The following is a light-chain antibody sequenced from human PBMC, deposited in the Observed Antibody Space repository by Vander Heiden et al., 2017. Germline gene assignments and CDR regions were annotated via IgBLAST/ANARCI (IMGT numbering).Light chain of an antibody. CDR3: HSYDDSLNDYV. CDR2: LNS. J-gene: IGLJ1*01. V-gene: IGLV1-40*01. CDR1: NSNIGAGYD. Sequence: QSVLTQPPSVSGAPGQRVTISCTGSNSNIGAGYDVHWYQQLPGTAPKLLIYLNSNRPSGVPDRISGSKSGTSASLAITGLQAEDEADYYCHSYDDSLNDYVFGTGTRVTVL.